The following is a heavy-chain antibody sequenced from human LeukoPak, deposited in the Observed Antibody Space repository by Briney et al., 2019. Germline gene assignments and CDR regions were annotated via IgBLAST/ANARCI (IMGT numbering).Heavy chain of an antibody. V-gene: IGHV2-5*01. D-gene: IGHD2-2*01. CDR3: ALELFVVVPAAMSY. Sequence: SGPTLVNPTQTLTLTCTFSGFSLNTSGVGVGWIRQPPGKALECLALLYWTDDKHYGPSLKSRLTITKDTSKNQVVLTMTNMDPVDTATYYCALELFVVVPAAMSYWGQGTLVTVSS. CDR2: LYWTDDK. J-gene: IGHJ4*02. CDR1: GFSLNTSGVG.